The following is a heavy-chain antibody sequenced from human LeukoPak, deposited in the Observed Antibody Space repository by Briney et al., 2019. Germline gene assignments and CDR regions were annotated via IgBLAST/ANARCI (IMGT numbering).Heavy chain of an antibody. Sequence: ASVKVSCKASGYTFTGYYMHWVRQAPGQGLEWMGWINPNSGGTNYAQKFRGRVTMTRDTSISTAYMELSRLRSDDTAVYYCARAVWRELLIGDYWGQGTLVTVSS. CDR3: ARAVWRELLIGDY. CDR2: INPNSGGT. J-gene: IGHJ4*02. V-gene: IGHV1-2*02. D-gene: IGHD1-26*01. CDR1: GYTFTGYY.